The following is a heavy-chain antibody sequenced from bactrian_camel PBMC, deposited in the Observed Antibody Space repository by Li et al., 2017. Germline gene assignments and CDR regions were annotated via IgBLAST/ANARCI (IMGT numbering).Heavy chain of an antibody. V-gene: IGHV3S56*01. J-gene: IGHJ4*01. CDR1: KYTAATYS. D-gene: IGHD7*01. CDR2: IDSSGHT. Sequence: QVQLVESGGGSVQAGGSLRLSCVASKYTAATYSLGWFRQAPGQEREGVAAIDSSGHTTYADSVQGRFTMSRDYAKNTVYLQMNSLKPEDTAVYYCAADPLTERHLWKFFCARRGTQGTQVTVS.